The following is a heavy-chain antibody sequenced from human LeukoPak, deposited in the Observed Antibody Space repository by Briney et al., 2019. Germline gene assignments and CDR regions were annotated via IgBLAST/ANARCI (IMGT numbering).Heavy chain of an antibody. CDR1: GFTVSSNY. J-gene: IGHJ6*02. Sequence: GGSLRLSCAASGFTVSSNYMSWVRQAPGKGLEWVSVIYSGGSTYYADSVKGRFTISRDNSKNTLYLQMNGLRAEDTAVYYCAIPSESYYYGMDVWGQGTTVTVSS. CDR2: IYSGGST. V-gene: IGHV3-53*01. CDR3: AIPSESYYYGMDV.